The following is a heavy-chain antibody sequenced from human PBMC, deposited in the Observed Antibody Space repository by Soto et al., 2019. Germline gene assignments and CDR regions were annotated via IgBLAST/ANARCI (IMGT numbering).Heavy chain of an antibody. CDR2: ISSSSSNI. V-gene: IGHV3-48*02. J-gene: IGHJ3*02. CDR1: GFIFSSYS. Sequence: GSLRLSCAASGFIFSSYSMNWVRQAPGKGLEWVSYISSSSSNIGYGDSVKGRFTISRDNAKNSLYLQMNSLRDEDTAVYYCARDFIYAFDIWGQGTMVTVSS. D-gene: IGHD2-21*01. CDR3: ARDFIYAFDI.